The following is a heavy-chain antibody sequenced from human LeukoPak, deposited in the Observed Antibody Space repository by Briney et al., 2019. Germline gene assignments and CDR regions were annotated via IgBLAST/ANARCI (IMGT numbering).Heavy chain of an antibody. D-gene: IGHD3-10*01. J-gene: IGHJ5*02. CDR2: INPNSGGT. V-gene: IGHV1-2*02. CDR1: GYTFTGYY. CDR3: ARELRDTGEVWELDP. Sequence: ASVKVSCKASGYTFTGYYMHWVRQAPGQVLEWVGWINPNSGGTNYAQKFQGRVTMTRDTSISTAYMELSRLRSDDTAVYYCARELRDTGEVWELDPWGQGTLVTVSS.